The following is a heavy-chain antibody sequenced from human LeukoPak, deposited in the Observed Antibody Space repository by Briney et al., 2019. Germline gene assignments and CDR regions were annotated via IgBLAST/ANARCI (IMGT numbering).Heavy chain of an antibody. CDR1: GGSISSYY. J-gene: IGHJ4*02. Sequence: SETLSLTCTVSGGSISSYYWNWIRQPPGEGLEWIGYFHYSGSTNYNPSLKSRVTISVDTSKNQFSLKLSSVTAADTAVYYCARQGIVVVVAATHFDYWGQGTLVTVSS. V-gene: IGHV4-59*08. CDR2: FHYSGST. CDR3: ARQGIVVVVAATHFDY. D-gene: IGHD2-15*01.